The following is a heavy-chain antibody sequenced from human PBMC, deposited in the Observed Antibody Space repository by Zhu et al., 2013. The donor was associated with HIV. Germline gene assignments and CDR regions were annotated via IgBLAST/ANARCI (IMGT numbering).Heavy chain of an antibody. D-gene: IGHD6-13*01. Sequence: QVQLVQSGAEVKKPGASVKVSCKASGYTFTGYYMHWVRQAPGQGLEWMGWINPNSGGTNYAQKFQGRVTMTRDTSISTAYMELSRLRSDDTAVYYCARDARVYSSSRYEWYFGSLGPWHPGHCL. CDR3: ARDARVYSSSRYEWYFGS. J-gene: IGHJ2*01. CDR1: GYTFTGYY. CDR2: INPNSGGT. V-gene: IGHV1-2*02.